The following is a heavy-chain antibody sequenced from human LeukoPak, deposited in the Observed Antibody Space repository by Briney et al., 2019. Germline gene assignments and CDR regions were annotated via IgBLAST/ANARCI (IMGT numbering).Heavy chain of an antibody. Sequence: GAPVKVSCKASENTFTGYYIHWVRQAPGKRVGWMGLINPNSGGTNYAQKFQGRVTMTRDTSISTAYMELSRLKSDDTAVYYCARVRPYSSGWNFDYWGQGTLLTVSS. CDR1: ENTFTGYY. J-gene: IGHJ4*02. D-gene: IGHD6-19*01. CDR3: ARVRPYSSGWNFDY. V-gene: IGHV1-2*02. CDR2: INPNSGGT.